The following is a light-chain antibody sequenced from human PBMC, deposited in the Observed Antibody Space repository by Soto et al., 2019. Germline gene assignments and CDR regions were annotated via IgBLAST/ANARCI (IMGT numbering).Light chain of an antibody. J-gene: IGKJ1*01. CDR1: QSVSSSY. Sequence: EIVMTQSPATLSLSPGERATLSCRASQSVSSSYLSWYQQKPGQAPRLLIYGASTRATDIPARFSGSGSGTDFTLTISSLQPEDFAVYYCQQDYNLPFGQGTKV. CDR3: QQDYNLP. V-gene: IGKV3D-7*01. CDR2: GAS.